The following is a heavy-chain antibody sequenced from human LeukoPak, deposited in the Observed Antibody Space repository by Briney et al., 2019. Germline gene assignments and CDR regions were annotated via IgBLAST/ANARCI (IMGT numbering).Heavy chain of an antibody. CDR3: ARDTDSSGFDY. CDR2: IIPIFGIA. J-gene: IGHJ4*02. D-gene: IGHD3-22*01. V-gene: IGHV1-69*04. Sequence: SVKVSCKASGGTFSSYAISWVRQAPGQGLEWMGRIIPIFGIANYAQKFQGRVTITADRSTSTAYMELSSLRSEDTAVYYCARDTDSSGFDYWGQGTLVTVSS. CDR1: GGTFSSYA.